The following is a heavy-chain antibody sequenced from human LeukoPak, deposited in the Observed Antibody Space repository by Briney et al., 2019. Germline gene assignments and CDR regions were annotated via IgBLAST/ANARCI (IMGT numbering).Heavy chain of an antibody. CDR1: GFTFSSYG. D-gene: IGHD5-12*01. CDR3: AKARLLGSGYDGGDY. Sequence: GRSLRLSCAASGFTFSSYGMHWVRQAPGKGLEWVAVISYDGSNKYYADSVKGRFTISRDNSKSTLYLQMNSLRAEDTAVYYCAKARLLGSGYDGGDYWGQGTLVTVSS. J-gene: IGHJ4*02. V-gene: IGHV3-30*18. CDR2: ISYDGSNK.